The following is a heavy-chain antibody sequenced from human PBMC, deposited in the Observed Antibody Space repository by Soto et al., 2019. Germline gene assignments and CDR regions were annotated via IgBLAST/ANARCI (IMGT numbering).Heavy chain of an antibody. J-gene: IGHJ3*02. Sequence: QVQPVESGGGVVQPGRSLRLSCAASGFTFSSYGMHWVRQAPGKGLEWVAVIWYDGSNKYYADSVKGRFTISRDNSKNTLYLQMNSLRAEDTAVYYCARDIGVRGAHAFDIWGQGTMVTVSS. CDR3: ARDIGVRGAHAFDI. V-gene: IGHV3-33*01. CDR2: IWYDGSNK. D-gene: IGHD2-8*01. CDR1: GFTFSSYG.